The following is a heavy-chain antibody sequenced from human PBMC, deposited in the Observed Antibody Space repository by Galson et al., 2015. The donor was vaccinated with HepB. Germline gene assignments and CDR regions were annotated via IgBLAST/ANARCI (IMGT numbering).Heavy chain of an antibody. V-gene: IGHV3-48*01. Sequence: SLRLSCAASGFTFSTYSMNWVRQAPGKGQEWVSYISSSSSTIYYADSVKGRFTISRDNSNNTLYLQMNSLRAEDTAVYYCAKDYGDYRLAYWGQGTLVTVSS. CDR2: ISSSSSTI. CDR3: AKDYGDYRLAY. D-gene: IGHD4-17*01. CDR1: GFTFSTYS. J-gene: IGHJ4*02.